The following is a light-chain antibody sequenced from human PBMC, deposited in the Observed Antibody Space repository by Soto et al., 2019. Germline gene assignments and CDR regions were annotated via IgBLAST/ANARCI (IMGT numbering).Light chain of an antibody. J-gene: IGLJ2*01. CDR3: SSYAGSNNGV. V-gene: IGLV2-8*01. Sequence: QSALTQPPSASGSPGQSVTISCTGTSSDVGGYNYVSWYQQHPGKAPKLMIYEVSKRPSGVPDRFSGSKSGSTASLTVSGLQAEDEAEYYCSSYAGSNNGVFGGGTKLTVL. CDR2: EVS. CDR1: SSDVGGYNY.